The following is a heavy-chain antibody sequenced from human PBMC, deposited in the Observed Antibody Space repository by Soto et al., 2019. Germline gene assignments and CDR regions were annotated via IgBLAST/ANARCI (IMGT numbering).Heavy chain of an antibody. Sequence: SETLSLTCTVSGGSISSYYWSWIRQPPGKGLEWIGYIYYSGSTNYNPSLKSRVTISVDTSKNQFSLKLSSVTAADTAVYYCARDPGGFVYGMDVWGQGTTVTVSS. CDR3: ARDPGGFVYGMDV. V-gene: IGHV4-59*01. CDR1: GGSISSYY. CDR2: IYYSGST. J-gene: IGHJ6*02. D-gene: IGHD3-10*01.